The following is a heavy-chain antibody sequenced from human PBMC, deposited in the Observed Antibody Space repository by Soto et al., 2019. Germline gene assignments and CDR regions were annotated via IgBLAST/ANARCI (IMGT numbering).Heavy chain of an antibody. J-gene: IGHJ5*02. D-gene: IGHD3-10*01. CDR1: GFTFSNYA. CDR2: ISGSGSTT. V-gene: IGHV3-23*01. Sequence: EVQLLESGGGLVEPGGSLRLSCAASGFTFSNYAMSWFRQAPGKGLEWVSGISGSGSTTKYADSVKGRLTISRDNSKNTLYRQMNSLKAEDTAIYFGAKESDGPMVRGSEFDPWGQGTLVTVSS. CDR3: AKESDGPMVRGSEFDP.